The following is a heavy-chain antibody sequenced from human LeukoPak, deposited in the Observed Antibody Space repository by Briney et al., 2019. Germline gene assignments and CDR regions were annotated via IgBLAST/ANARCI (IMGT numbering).Heavy chain of an antibody. CDR2: IIPIFGTA. V-gene: IGHV1-69*01. J-gene: IGHJ6*02. CDR3: ARVSPRHPYGMDV. Sequence: ASVKVSCKASGGTFSSYAISWVRQAPGQGLEWMGGIIPIFGTANYAQKFQGRVTITAGESTSTAYMELSSLRSEDTAVYYCARVSPRHPYGMDVWGQGTTVTVSS. CDR1: GGTFSSYA.